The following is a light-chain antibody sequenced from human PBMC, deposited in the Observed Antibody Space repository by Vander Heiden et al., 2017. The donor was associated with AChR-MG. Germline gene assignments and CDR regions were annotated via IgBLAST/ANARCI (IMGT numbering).Light chain of an antibody. CDR3: QQYYNLPRT. CDR1: QDISNY. CDR2: DAS. Sequence: DIQMTQYPSSLSAPVGDRVTITCQASQDISNYLNWYQPKPGKAPKLLIDDASNLETGVPSRFSGSGSGTDFTFTISSLQPEDIATYYCQQYYNLPRTFGQGTRLEIK. J-gene: IGKJ5*01. V-gene: IGKV1-33*01.